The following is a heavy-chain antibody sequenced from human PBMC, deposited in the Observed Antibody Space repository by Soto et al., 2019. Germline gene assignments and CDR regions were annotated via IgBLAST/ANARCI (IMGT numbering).Heavy chain of an antibody. D-gene: IGHD2-21*02. CDR3: ARKIGDYYYWFDP. V-gene: IGHV4-59*01. J-gene: IGHJ5*02. CDR1: GGSISSYY. Sequence: SENLSLTCTVSGGSISSYYWSWIRQPPGKGLEWIGYIYYSGSTNYNPSLKSRVTISVDTSKNQFSLKLSSVTAADTAVYYCARKIGDYYYWFDPWGQGTLVTVSS. CDR2: IYYSGST.